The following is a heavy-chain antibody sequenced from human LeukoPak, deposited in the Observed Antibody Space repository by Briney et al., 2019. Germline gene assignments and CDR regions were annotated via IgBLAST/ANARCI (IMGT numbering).Heavy chain of an antibody. CDR1: GFTFSSYG. CDR2: ISYDGSNK. D-gene: IGHD2/OR15-2a*01. J-gene: IGHJ4*02. Sequence: PGGSLRLSCAASGFTFSSYGMHLVRQASGKGLEWVAVISYDGSNKYYADSVKGRFTISRDNSKNTLYLQMNSLRAEDTAVYYCAKDLASPFGYWGQGTLVTVSS. CDR3: AKDLASPFGY. V-gene: IGHV3-30*18.